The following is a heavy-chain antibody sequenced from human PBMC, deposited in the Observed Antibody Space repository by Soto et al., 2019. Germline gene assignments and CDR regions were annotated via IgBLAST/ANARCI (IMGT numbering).Heavy chain of an antibody. D-gene: IGHD6-13*01. CDR2: IYYSGST. CDR1: GGSISSYY. CDR3: ARTSIAAAGIPSFDY. V-gene: IGHV4-59*01. J-gene: IGHJ4*02. Sequence: SETLSLTCTVSGGSISSYYWSWIRQPPGKGLEWIGYIYYSGSTNYNPSLKSRVTISVDTSKNQFSLKLSSVTAADTAVYYCARTSIAAAGIPSFDYWGQGTLVTVSS.